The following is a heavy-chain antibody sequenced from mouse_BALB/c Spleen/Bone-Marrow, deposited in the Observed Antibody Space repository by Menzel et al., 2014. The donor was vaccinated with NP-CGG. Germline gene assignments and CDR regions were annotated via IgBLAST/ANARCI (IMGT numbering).Heavy chain of an antibody. CDR2: ISSGSSTI. D-gene: IGHD4-1*01. Sequence: EVKLVESGGGLVQPGGSRKPSCAASGFTFSSFGMHWVRQAPEKGLEWVAYISSGSSTIYYADTVKGRFTISRDNPKNTLFLQMTSLRSEDTAMYYCATGTRAMDYWGQGTSVTVSS. V-gene: IGHV5-17*02. CDR1: GFTFSSFG. CDR3: ATGTRAMDY. J-gene: IGHJ4*01.